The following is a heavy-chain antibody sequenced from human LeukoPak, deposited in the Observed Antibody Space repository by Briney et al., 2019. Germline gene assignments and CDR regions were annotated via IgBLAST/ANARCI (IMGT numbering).Heavy chain of an antibody. V-gene: IGHV1-69*13. D-gene: IGHD3-22*01. CDR3: ARDHRPYYYDSSGYYGVDY. J-gene: IGHJ4*02. Sequence: AVKVSCKASGGTFSSYAISWVRQAPGQGREWVGGIIPIFGTANYAQKFQGRGTITADEFTSTAYMELSSLRSEDTAVYYCARDHRPYYYDSSGYYGVDYWGQGTLVTVSS. CDR1: GGTFSSYA. CDR2: IIPIFGTA.